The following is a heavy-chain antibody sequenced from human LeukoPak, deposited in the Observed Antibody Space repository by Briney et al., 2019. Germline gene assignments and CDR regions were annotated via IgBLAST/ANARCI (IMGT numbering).Heavy chain of an antibody. CDR2: INPKSGGT. D-gene: IGHD3-3*01. CDR1: GGTFSSYA. CDR3: ARGPRITIFGVVMANDAFDI. V-gene: IGHV1-2*02. Sequence: ASVKVSCKASGGTFSSYAISWVRQAPGQGLEWMGWINPKSGGTVYAQKFQGRVTMTRDTSSSTAYMELSRLRFDDTVVYYCARGPRITIFGVVMANDAFDIWGQGTMVTVSS. J-gene: IGHJ3*02.